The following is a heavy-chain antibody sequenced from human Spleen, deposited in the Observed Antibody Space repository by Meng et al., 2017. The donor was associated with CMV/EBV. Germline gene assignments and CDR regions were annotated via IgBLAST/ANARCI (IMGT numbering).Heavy chain of an antibody. J-gene: IGHJ4*02. CDR1: GFTFGDYA. D-gene: IGHD6-13*01. CDR3: AKGGYSSSWYMGGFDQ. V-gene: IGHV3-49*04. Sequence: GESLKISCTASGFTFGDYAMSWVRQAPGKGLEWVGFIRSKGYDERTEYAASVKGRFTISRVDSRNIAYLQMNSLKNEDTAVYFCAKGGYSSSWYMGGFDQWGQGTLVTVSS. CDR2: IRSKGYDERT.